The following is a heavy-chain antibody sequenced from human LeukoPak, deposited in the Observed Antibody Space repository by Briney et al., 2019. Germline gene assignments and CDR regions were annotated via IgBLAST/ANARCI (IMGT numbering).Heavy chain of an antibody. CDR1: GCTFSSYA. Sequence: SVKVSCKASGCTFSSYAISWVRQAPGQGLEWMGRIIPILGIANYAQKFQGRVTITADKSTSTAYMELSSLRSEDTAVYYCARDLTTVTTSNFDYWGQGTLVTVSS. D-gene: IGHD4-11*01. CDR2: IIPILGIA. J-gene: IGHJ4*02. V-gene: IGHV1-69*04. CDR3: ARDLTTVTTSNFDY.